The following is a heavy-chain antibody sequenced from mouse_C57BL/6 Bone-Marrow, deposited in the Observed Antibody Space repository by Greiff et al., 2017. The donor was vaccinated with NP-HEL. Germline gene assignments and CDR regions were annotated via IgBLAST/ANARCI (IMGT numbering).Heavy chain of an antibody. CDR1: GYTFTSYW. J-gene: IGHJ2*01. V-gene: IGHV1-64*01. D-gene: IGHD4-1*01. CDR3: LLGPVYFDY. Sequence: VQLQQSGAELVKPGASVKLSCKASGYTFTSYWMHWVKQRPGQGLEWIGMIHPNSGSTNYNEKFKSEATLTVDKSSSTAYMQLSSLTSEDSAVYYCLLGPVYFDYWGQGTTLTVSS. CDR2: IHPNSGST.